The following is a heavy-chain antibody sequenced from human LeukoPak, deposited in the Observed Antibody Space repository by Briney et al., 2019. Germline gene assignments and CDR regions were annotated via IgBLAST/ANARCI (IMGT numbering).Heavy chain of an antibody. J-gene: IGHJ4*02. CDR1: GFTFDDYA. V-gene: IGHV3-20*04. D-gene: IGHD3-3*01. CDR3: ARVKGSGYRNSIDY. CDR2: INWNGGST. Sequence: GGSLRLSCAASGFTFDDYAMDWVRQAPGKGLEWVSGINWNGGSTYYRDSVKGRFTISRDNAKNSLYLQMNSLRAEDTALYYCARVKGSGYRNSIDYWGQGTLVTVSS.